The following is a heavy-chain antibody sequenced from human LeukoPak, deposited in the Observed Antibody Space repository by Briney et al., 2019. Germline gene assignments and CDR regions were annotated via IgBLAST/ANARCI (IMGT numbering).Heavy chain of an antibody. J-gene: IGHJ4*02. V-gene: IGHV4-59*01. Sequence: PETLSLTCTVPGASISDYYWSWIRQPPEKGLEWIGYIFYRGNTNYNPSLKSRVTMSLDTSKNQFSLKLKSVTAADTAVYYCGRVANSGGMYFDYWGQGTLVTVSS. CDR1: GASISDYY. CDR2: IFYRGNT. D-gene: IGHD1-1*01. CDR3: GRVANSGGMYFDY.